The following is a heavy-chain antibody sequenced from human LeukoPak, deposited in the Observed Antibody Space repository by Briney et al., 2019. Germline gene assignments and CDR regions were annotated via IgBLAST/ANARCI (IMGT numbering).Heavy chain of an antibody. V-gene: IGHV4-59*01. CDR3: ARGNGWFAY. CDR2: IYYSGST. CDR1: GGSISGYY. D-gene: IGHD2-8*01. J-gene: IGHJ5*01. Sequence: PSETLSLTCTLSGGSISGYYWSWIRQPPGKGVEWIGYIYYSGSTNYNPSLKSRVTISIDTSKNQFSLKLSSVAAADTAVYYCARGNGWFAYWGQGTLVTVSS.